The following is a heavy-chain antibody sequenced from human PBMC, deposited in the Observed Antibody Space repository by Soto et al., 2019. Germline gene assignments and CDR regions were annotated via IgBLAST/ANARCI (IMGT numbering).Heavy chain of an antibody. V-gene: IGHV4-31*03. CDR2: IYYSGST. J-gene: IGHJ4*02. Sequence: SETLALSCTVSGGSISSGVYYWSWIRQHPGKGLEWIGYIYYSGSTYYNPSLKSRVTISVDTSKNQSSLKLSSVTAADTAVYYCASDRECSGGTCYNYFDYWGQGTLVTVYS. CDR1: GGSISSGVYY. CDR3: ASDRECSGGTCYNYFDY. D-gene: IGHD2-15*01.